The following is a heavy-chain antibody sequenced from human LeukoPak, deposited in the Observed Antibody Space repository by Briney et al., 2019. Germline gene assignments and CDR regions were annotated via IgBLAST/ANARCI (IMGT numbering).Heavy chain of an antibody. D-gene: IGHD5-12*01. J-gene: IGHJ4*02. CDR1: GFTFGDYV. Sequence: QTGGSLRLSCTASGFTFGDYVMSWFRQAPGKGLEWVGFIRSKASDETTEYAASVQGRFTISRDDSKSIAYLQMNSLNTEDTAVYYCTRVSRGNANDYWGQGTLVTVSS. V-gene: IGHV3-49*03. CDR3: TRVSRGNANDY. CDR2: IRSKASDETT.